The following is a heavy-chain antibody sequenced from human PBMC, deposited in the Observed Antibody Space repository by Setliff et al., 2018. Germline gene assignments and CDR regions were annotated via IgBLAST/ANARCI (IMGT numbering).Heavy chain of an antibody. J-gene: IGHJ4*02. CDR2: INPNSGVT. V-gene: IGHV1-2*02. Sequence: GASVKVSCKASGYTFTGYYMHWIRQAPGQGLEWVGWINPNSGVTNYAQKFQGRVTMTRDTSISTAFMDLSRLTSDDTAVYYCAREPERFFDYWGQGSLVTVSS. CDR3: AREPERFFDY. D-gene: IGHD3-3*01. CDR1: GYTFTGYY.